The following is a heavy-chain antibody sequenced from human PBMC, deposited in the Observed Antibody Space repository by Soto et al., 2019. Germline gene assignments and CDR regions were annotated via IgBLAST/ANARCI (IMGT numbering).Heavy chain of an antibody. CDR1: GFTFSKAW. CDR2: LKSKTDGETT. V-gene: IGHV3-15*01. CDR3: TTTPGGSSTNCWPTD. Sequence: GGSLRLSCAASGFTFSKAWMNWVRQAPGKGLEWVGRLKSKTDGETTDYAAPVKGRFTISRDDSKNTLYLQMNSLKTEDTAVYYCTTTPGGSSTNCWPTDWGQGTLVTVSS. J-gene: IGHJ4*02. D-gene: IGHD2-2*01.